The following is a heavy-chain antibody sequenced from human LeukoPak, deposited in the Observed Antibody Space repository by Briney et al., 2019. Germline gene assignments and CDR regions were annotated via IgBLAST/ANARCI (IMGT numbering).Heavy chain of an antibody. CDR2: TSYDGSNK. V-gene: IGHV3-30-3*01. CDR3: ARDVGYCSGGSCHSSAFDI. Sequence: GGSLRLSCAASGITFSSYAMHWVRQAPGKGLEWVAVTSYDGSNKYYADSVKGRFTISRDNSKNTLYLQMNSLRAEDTAVYYCARDVGYCSGGSCHSSAFDIWGQGTMVTVSS. J-gene: IGHJ3*02. D-gene: IGHD2-15*01. CDR1: GITFSSYA.